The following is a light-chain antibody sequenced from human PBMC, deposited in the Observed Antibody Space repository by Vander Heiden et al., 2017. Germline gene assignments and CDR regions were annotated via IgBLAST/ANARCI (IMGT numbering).Light chain of an antibody. CDR1: QSLLHSNGYNY. V-gene: IGKV2-28*01. J-gene: IGKJ2*01. CDR3: RQPLQTPYT. Sequence: DIVMNQSPLSLPVTPGEPASISCRSSQSLLHSNGYNYLDWYLQKPGQSPQLLIYLGSNRASGVPDRFSGSGSGTDFTLKISRVEAEDVGVYYCRQPLQTPYTFGPGTKLEIK. CDR2: LGS.